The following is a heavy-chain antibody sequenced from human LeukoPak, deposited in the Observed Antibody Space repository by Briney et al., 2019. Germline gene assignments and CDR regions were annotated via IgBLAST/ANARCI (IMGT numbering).Heavy chain of an antibody. V-gene: IGHV3-23*01. J-gene: IGHJ4*02. CDR3: ARDRTEYDFRSGYYNGPFDY. CDR2: ISGSGGST. Sequence: GGSLRLSCAASGFTFSSYAMSWVRQAPGKGLEWVSAISGSGGSTYYADSVKGRFTISRDNSKNTLYLQMNSLRAEDTAVYYCARDRTEYDFRSGYYNGPFDYWGQGTLVTVSS. CDR1: GFTFSSYA. D-gene: IGHD3-3*01.